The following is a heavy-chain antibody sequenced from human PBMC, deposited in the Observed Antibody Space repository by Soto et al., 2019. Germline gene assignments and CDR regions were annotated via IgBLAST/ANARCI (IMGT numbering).Heavy chain of an antibody. CDR1: GGSISSSSYY. CDR2: IYYSGST. V-gene: IGHV4-39*01. D-gene: IGHD6-6*01. CDR3: ARLRRYSSSSRGYFDY. J-gene: IGHJ4*02. Sequence: KASETLSLTCTVSGGSISSSSYYWGWIRQPPGKGLEWIGSIYYSGSTYYNPSLKSRVTISVDTSKNQFSLKLSSVTAADTAVYYCARLRRYSSSSRGYFDYWGQGTLVTVSS.